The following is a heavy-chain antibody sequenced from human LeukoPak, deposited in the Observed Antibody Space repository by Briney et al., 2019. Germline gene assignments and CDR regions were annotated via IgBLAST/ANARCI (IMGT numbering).Heavy chain of an antibody. Sequence: GGSLRLSCAASGFTFSSYAMSWVRQAPGRGLEWVSTIYSGATAYYADSVKGRFTISRDNSKNTLHLQMNSLRAEDTAVYYRARVLWNGDYPRFDYWGQGTLVTVSS. CDR1: GFTFSSYA. CDR3: ARVLWNGDYPRFDY. CDR2: IYSGATA. D-gene: IGHD4-17*01. V-gene: IGHV3-23*05. J-gene: IGHJ4*02.